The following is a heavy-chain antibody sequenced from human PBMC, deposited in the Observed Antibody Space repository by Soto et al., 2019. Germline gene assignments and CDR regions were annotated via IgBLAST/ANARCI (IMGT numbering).Heavy chain of an antibody. Sequence: RASGKVSCKASGYTFTGYYMHWVRQAPGQGLEWMGWINPNSGGTNYAQKFQGRVTMTRDTSISTAYMELSRLRSDDTAVYYCARGEYYDILTGYFLGFDPWGQGTLVTVSS. D-gene: IGHD3-9*01. CDR2: INPNSGGT. CDR3: ARGEYYDILTGYFLGFDP. J-gene: IGHJ5*02. CDR1: GYTFTGYY. V-gene: IGHV1-2*02.